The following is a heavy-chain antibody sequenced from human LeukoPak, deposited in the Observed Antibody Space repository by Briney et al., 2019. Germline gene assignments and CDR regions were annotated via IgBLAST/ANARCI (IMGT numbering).Heavy chain of an antibody. Sequence: SETLSLTCTVSGGSISSSSYYWSWIRQPPGKGLEWIGYIYYSGSTNYNPSLKSRVTISVDTSKNQFSLKLSSVTAADTAVYYCARGYSSGWNYWGQGTLVTVSS. CDR2: IYYSGST. D-gene: IGHD6-19*01. V-gene: IGHV4-61*01. CDR3: ARGYSSGWNY. CDR1: GGSISSSSYY. J-gene: IGHJ4*02.